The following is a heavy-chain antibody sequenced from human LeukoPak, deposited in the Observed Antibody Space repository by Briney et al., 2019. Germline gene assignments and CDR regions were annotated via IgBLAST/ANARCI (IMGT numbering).Heavy chain of an antibody. J-gene: IGHJ6*02. CDR3: ASSRGGLSYYYGMDV. Sequence: ASVKVSCKASGYTFTSYGISWVRQAPGQGLEWMGWISAYNGNTNYAQKLQGRVTMTTDTSTSTAYMELRSLRSDDKAVYYCASSRGGLSYYYGMDVWGQGTTVTVSS. V-gene: IGHV1-18*01. CDR1: GYTFTSYG. CDR2: ISAYNGNT. D-gene: IGHD3-10*01.